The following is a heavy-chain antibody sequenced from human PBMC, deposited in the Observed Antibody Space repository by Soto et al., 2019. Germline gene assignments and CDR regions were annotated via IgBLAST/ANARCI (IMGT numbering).Heavy chain of an antibody. Sequence: QVQLQQWGAGLLKPSETLSLTCAVYGGSFSGYYWSWIRQPPGKGLEWIGEINHSGSTNYNPSLKSRVPISVDTSKNQFSLKLSSVTAADTAVYYCARRAVAGTLDYWGQGTLVTVSS. CDR1: GGSFSGYY. CDR3: ARRAVAGTLDY. V-gene: IGHV4-34*01. D-gene: IGHD6-19*01. J-gene: IGHJ4*02. CDR2: INHSGST.